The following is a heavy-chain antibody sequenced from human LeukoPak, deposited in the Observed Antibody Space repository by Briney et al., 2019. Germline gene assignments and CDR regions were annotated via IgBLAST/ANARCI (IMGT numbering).Heavy chain of an antibody. V-gene: IGHV4-39*01. CDR1: GGSISSNNYY. D-gene: IGHD3-22*01. J-gene: IGHJ4*02. CDR3: ASSPSGYWWNFDC. Sequence: SETLSLTCTVSGGSISSNNYYWGWIRQPPGKGLEWIGSIYYSGSTYNNPSLKSRVTVSVDTTKNQFSLKLTSVTAADTAVYYCASSPSGYWWNFDCWGQGTLVTVSS. CDR2: IYYSGST.